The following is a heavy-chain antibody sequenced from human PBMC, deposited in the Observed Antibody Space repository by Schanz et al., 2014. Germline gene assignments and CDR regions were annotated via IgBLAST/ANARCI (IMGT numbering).Heavy chain of an antibody. Sequence: EVQLVESGGGLVQPGGSLRLSCAASGFSFSDYYMSWIRQAPGKGLEWVSAILGLASTTYYADSVKGRFTISRDNSKNTLYLQMNSLRAEDTAIYYCAKDAPYPFDLWGRGTLITVSS. CDR1: GFSFSDYY. V-gene: IGHV3-23*04. J-gene: IGHJ2*01. CDR2: ILGLASTT. CDR3: AKDAPYPFDL.